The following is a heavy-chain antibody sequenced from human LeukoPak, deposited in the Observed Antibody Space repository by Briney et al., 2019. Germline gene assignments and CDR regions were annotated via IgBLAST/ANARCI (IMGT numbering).Heavy chain of an antibody. CDR1: GGTFSSYA. D-gene: IGHD3-22*01. Sequence: ASVKVSCKASGGTFSSYAISWVRQAPGQGLEWMGWINPNSGGTNYAQKFQGRVTMTRDTSISTACMELSRLRSDDTAVYYCARDAYYYDSSGYMGNWGQGTLVTVSS. CDR2: INPNSGGT. J-gene: IGHJ4*02. CDR3: ARDAYYYDSSGYMGN. V-gene: IGHV1-2*02.